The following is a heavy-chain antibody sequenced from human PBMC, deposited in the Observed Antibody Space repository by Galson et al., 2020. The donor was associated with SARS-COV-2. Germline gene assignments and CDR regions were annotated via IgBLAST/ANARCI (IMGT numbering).Heavy chain of an antibody. CDR3: ARRGYTNCYIDY. V-gene: IGHV4-39*01. D-gene: IGHD5-18*01. Sequence: SETLSLTCTVSGGSISTRYYYCDSIHQTPGKGLEWIDSVYYSRSTYSLPSLKSRVTISVATSKNEFYRKLRSVTAADAAVYYVARRGYTNCYIDYWGQGTLVTVSS. CDR2: VYYSRST. J-gene: IGHJ4*02. CDR1: GGSISTRYYY.